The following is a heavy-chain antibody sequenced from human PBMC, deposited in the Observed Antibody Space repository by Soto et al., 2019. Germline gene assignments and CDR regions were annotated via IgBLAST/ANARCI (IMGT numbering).Heavy chain of an antibody. CDR1: GGTFSTYI. D-gene: IGHD3-3*01. V-gene: IGHV1-69*08. CDR2: IIPIPDIT. Sequence: QVQLVQSGAEVRKPGSSVKVSCKAPGGTFSTYIISWVRQAPGQGLEWMGRIIPIPDITNYAQKFQGRGTVTADRSTSTAYMELISLKSEDTAVYYCARDRITTRGDAFDLWGQGTMVTVSS. J-gene: IGHJ3*01. CDR3: ARDRITTRGDAFDL.